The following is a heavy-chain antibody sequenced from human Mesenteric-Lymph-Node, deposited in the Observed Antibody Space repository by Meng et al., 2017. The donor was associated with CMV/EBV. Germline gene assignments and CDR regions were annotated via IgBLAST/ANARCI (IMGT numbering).Heavy chain of an antibody. CDR2: ISSSSSYI. V-gene: IGHV3-21*01. J-gene: IGHJ4*02. D-gene: IGHD3-10*01. CDR1: GFTFSSYS. CDR3: ASKGEFDY. Sequence: GESLKISCAASGFTFSSYSMNWVRQAPGKGLEWVSSISSSSSYIYYADSVKGRFTISRDNAKNSLYLQMNSLRDEDTAVYYCASKGEFDYWGQGTLVTVSS.